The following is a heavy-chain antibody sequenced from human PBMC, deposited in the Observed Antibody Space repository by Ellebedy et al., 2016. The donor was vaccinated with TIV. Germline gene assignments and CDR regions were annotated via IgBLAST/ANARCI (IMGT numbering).Heavy chain of an antibody. CDR1: GDSISSFY. J-gene: IGHJ4*02. CDR3: ARVGGRPLSLRSVYSFDS. V-gene: IGHV4-59*01. CDR2: IYHTGST. Sequence: MPSETLSLTCTVSGDSISSFYWSWIRQPTGKGLEWIGYIYHTGSTNYNPSLKSRVTISLDTSKNQFSLNLSSVTAADTAFSDCARVGGRPLSLRSVYSFDSWGQGTLVTVAS. D-gene: IGHD5/OR15-5a*01.